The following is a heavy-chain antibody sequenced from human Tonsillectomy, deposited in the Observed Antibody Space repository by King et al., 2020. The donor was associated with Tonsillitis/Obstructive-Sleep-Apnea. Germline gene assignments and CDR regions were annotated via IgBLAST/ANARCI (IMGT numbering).Heavy chain of an antibody. CDR3: ARQGVSWTGNYYSMDV. CDR1: GYSFTNYW. Sequence: QLVQSGAEVKKPGESLKMSCKGFGYSFTNYWIGWVRQMPGKGLEWMGIISPGDSDTRYSPSFQGQVTISADKSISTTYLQWASLKASDTAMYYCARQGVSWTGNYYSMDVWGKGTTVTVSS. V-gene: IGHV5-51*01. CDR2: ISPGDSDT. D-gene: IGHD3/OR15-3a*01. J-gene: IGHJ6*03.